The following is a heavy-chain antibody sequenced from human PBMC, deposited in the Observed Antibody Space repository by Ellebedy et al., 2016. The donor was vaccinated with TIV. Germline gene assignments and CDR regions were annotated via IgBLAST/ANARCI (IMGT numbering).Heavy chain of an antibody. V-gene: IGHV3-30*03. CDR2: ISYDGSNR. D-gene: IGHD3-10*01. CDR3: ASRGY. J-gene: IGHJ4*02. Sequence: GESLKISXAASGFTFSSYGMHWVRQAPGKGLEWVAVISYDGSNRYYADSVKGRFTISRDNAKNSLYLQMNSLRAEDTAVYYCASRGYWGQGTLVTVSS. CDR1: GFTFSSYG.